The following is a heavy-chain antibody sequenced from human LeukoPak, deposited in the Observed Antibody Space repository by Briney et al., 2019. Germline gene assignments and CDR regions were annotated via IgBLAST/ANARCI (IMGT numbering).Heavy chain of an antibody. V-gene: IGHV4-34*01. D-gene: IGHD7-27*01. Sequence: PSETLSLTCAVYGGSFSGYYWSWIRQPPGKGLEWIGEINHSGSTNYNPSLESRVTISVDTSKNQFSLKLSSVTAADTAVYYCARENLSPNWGYDYWGQGTLVTVSS. CDR3: ARENLSPNWGYDY. CDR1: GGSFSGYY. J-gene: IGHJ4*02. CDR2: INHSGST.